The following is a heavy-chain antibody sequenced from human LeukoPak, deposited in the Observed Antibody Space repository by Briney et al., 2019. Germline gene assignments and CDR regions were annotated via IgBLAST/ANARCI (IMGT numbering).Heavy chain of an antibody. V-gene: IGHV1-2*02. CDR3: ARIRGGNNYHFDY. J-gene: IGHJ4*02. CDR1: GYTYTDYY. CDR2: INPNSGAT. Sequence: ASVKVSCKASGYTYTDYYMHWVRQPPGQGLEGMGWINPNSGATNYAQKFQGRVAMTKDTPISTGYMELSRLRSDDTAVYYCARIRGGNNYHFDYWGQGTLVTVSS. D-gene: IGHD1-26*01.